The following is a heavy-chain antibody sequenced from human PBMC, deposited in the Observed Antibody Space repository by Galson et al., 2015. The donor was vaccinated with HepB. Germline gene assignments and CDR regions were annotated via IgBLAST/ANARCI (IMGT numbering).Heavy chain of an antibody. V-gene: IGHV3-33*08. CDR3: ARDPDGSGSYPDY. J-gene: IGHJ4*02. Sequence: SLRLSCAASGFTFSSYGMHWVRQAPGKGLEWVAVIWYDGSNKYYADSVKGRFTISRDNSKNTLYLQMNSLRAEDTAVYYCARDPDGSGSYPDYWGQGTLVTVSS. D-gene: IGHD3-10*01. CDR2: IWYDGSNK. CDR1: GFTFSSYG.